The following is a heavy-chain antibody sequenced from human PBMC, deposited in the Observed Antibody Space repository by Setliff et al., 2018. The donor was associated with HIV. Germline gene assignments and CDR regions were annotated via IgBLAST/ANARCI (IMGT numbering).Heavy chain of an antibody. V-gene: IGHV4-59*04. D-gene: IGHD3-10*01. J-gene: IGHJ4*02. CDR1: GGPVRGYK. CDR3: ATSAAGEILGSRPFYFDY. Sequence: SDTLSLPCIVSGGPVRGYKWSWIRKSPGKGLEWIGNIYYSGGTDYHPSLKSRVIISVDTSKNQFSLKIRSVTTADTAVYYGATSAAGEILGSRPFYFDYWGQGTLVTVSS. CDR2: IYYSGGT.